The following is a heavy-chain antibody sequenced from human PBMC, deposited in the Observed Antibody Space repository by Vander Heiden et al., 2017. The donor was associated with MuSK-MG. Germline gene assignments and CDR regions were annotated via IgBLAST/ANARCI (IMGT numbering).Heavy chain of an antibody. D-gene: IGHD3-22*01. CDR2: ISAYNGNT. Sequence: QVQLVQSGAEVKKPGASVQVSCKASGYHFTSYGISWVRQAPGQGLEWMGWISAYNGNTNHAQKLQGRVTMTTDTSTSTAYMELRSLRSDDTAVYYCARDYYYDSSGIDAFDIWGQGTMVTVSS. J-gene: IGHJ3*02. CDR3: ARDYYYDSSGIDAFDI. CDR1: GYHFTSYG. V-gene: IGHV1-18*01.